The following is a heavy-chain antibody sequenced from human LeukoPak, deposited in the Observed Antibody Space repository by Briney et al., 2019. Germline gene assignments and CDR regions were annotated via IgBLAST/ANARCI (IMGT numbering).Heavy chain of an antibody. J-gene: IGHJ4*02. CDR1: GFIFSNYA. D-gene: IGHD2-15*01. Sequence: TGGSLRLSCAASGFIFSNYAMHWVRHAPGEGLEYVSAITWNGGSTYYADSVKGRFTISRDNSKNTLYLQMGSLSAEDMAVYYCAREGYCSGGTCYVDYWGQGTLVTVSS. V-gene: IGHV3-64*02. CDR2: ITWNGGST. CDR3: AREGYCSGGTCYVDY.